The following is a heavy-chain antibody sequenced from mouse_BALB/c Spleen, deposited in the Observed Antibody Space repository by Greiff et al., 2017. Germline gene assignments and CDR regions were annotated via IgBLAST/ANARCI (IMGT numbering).Heavy chain of an antibody. CDR3: ARRVLRLPWYFDV. V-gene: IGHV5-9-4*01. CDR2: ISSGGSYT. CDR1: GFTFSSYA. D-gene: IGHD1-2*01. J-gene: IGHJ1*01. Sequence: EVQLVESGGGLVKPGGSLKLSCAASGFTFSSYAMSWVRQSPEKRLEWVAEISSGGSYTYYPDTVTGRFTISRDNAKNTLYLEMSSLRSEDTAMYYCARRVLRLPWYFDVWGAGTTVTVSS.